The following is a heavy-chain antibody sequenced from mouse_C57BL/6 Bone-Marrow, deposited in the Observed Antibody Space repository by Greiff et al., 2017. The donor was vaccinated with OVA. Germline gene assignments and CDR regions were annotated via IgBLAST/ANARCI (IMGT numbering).Heavy chain of an antibody. CDR2: IRSKSSNYAT. CDR1: GFTFNTYA. D-gene: IGHD1-1*01. CDR3: VRGTTVDFYWYFDV. Sequence: EVQGVESGGGLVQPKGSLKLSCAASGFTFNTYAMHWVRQAPGKGLEWVARIRSKSSNYATYYADSVKDRFTISRDDSQSMLYLQMNNLKTEDTAMYYCVRGTTVDFYWYFDVWGTGTTVTVSS. V-gene: IGHV10-3*01. J-gene: IGHJ1*03.